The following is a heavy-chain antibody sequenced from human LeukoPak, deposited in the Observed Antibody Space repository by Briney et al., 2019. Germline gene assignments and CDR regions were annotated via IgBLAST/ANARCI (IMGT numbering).Heavy chain of an antibody. V-gene: IGHV3-30*18. CDR2: ISYDGSNK. Sequence: GGSLRLSCAASGFTFSSYGMHWVRQAPGKGLEWVAVISYDGSNKYYADSVKGRFTISRDNSKNTLYLQMNSLRAEDTAVYYCAKAGDCSGGSCAFDPWGQGTLVTVSS. CDR3: AKAGDCSGGSCAFDP. CDR1: GFTFSSYG. D-gene: IGHD2-15*01. J-gene: IGHJ5*02.